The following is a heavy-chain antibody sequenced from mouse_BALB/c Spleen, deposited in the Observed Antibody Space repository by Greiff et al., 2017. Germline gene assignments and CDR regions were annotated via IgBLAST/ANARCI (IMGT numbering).Heavy chain of an antibody. CDR2: ISSGGGST. V-gene: IGHV5-12-1*01. J-gene: IGHJ1*01. D-gene: IGHD2-14*01. Sequence: EVKLMESGGGLVKPGGSLKLSCAASGFAFSSYDMSWVRQTPEKRLEWVAYISSGGGSTYYPDTVKGRFTISRDNAKNTLYLQMSSLKSEDTAMYYCARHEAYYRYAWYFDVWGAGTTVTVSS. CDR3: ARHEAYYRYAWYFDV. CDR1: GFAFSSYD.